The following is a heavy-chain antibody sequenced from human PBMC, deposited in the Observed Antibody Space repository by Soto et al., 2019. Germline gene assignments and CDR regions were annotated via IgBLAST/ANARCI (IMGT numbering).Heavy chain of an antibody. J-gene: IGHJ4*02. CDR2: IWYDGSNK. CDR1: GFTFSSYG. D-gene: IGHD3-3*01. CDR3: ARGGYDFWSGCRYYFDY. V-gene: IGHV3-33*01. Sequence: PGXSLRLACAASGFTFSSYGIHWVVQAPGKGLEWVAVIWYDGSNKYYADSVKGRFTISRDNSKNTLYLQMNSLRAEETAVYYCARGGYDFWSGCRYYFDYWGQGTLVTVSS.